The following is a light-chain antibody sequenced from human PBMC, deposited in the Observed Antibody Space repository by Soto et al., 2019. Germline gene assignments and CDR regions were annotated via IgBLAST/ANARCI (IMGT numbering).Light chain of an antibody. CDR2: AAS. CDR3: QQGYSFPVT. J-gene: IGKJ4*01. CDR1: QDIGDW. Sequence: DIQMTHSPSSVSSSVVYRVIVTCGASQDIGDWLAWYQQKPGKAPKLLVYAASSLQSGVPSRFSGSGSGTDFTLTIGSLQPEDFATYYCQQGYSFPVTFGGGTKVDI. V-gene: IGKV1-12*01.